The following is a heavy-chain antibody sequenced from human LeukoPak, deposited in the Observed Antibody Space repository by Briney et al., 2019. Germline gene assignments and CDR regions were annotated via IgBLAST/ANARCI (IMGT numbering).Heavy chain of an antibody. D-gene: IGHD2-15*01. CDR2: IIPILGIP. CDR1: GGTFSRYA. V-gene: IGHV1-69*04. Sequence: WASVNVSSTASGGTFSRYAIGWVRQAPGQGLEWMGRIIPILGIPNYAQKFQGRVTITADKSTSTAYMELRSLRSEDTAVYYCARDRLGDEVDCSGGSCHNNIFDYWGEGTLVTVSS. CDR3: ARDRLGDEVDCSGGSCHNNIFDY. J-gene: IGHJ4*02.